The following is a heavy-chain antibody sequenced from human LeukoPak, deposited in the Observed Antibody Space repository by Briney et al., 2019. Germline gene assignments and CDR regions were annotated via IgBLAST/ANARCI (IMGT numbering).Heavy chain of an antibody. J-gene: IGHJ4*02. CDR3: ARKGRYCSSTNCPFDY. CDR2: IYLGDSDT. V-gene: IGHV5-51*01. Sequence: GESLKISCQGSGYSFTNYWIGWVRQMPGKGLEWMGIIYLGDSDTRYSPSFQGQVTISADKSISISYLQWSSLKASDTAMYYCARKGRYCSSTNCPFDYWGQGTLVTVSS. D-gene: IGHD2-2*01. CDR1: GYSFTNYW.